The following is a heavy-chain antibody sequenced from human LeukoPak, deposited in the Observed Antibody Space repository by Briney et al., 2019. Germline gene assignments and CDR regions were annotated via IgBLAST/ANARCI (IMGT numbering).Heavy chain of an antibody. Sequence: ASVKVSCKASGYTFSTYPMNWVRQAPGQGLEWMGRINPNSGGTKYAQKFQGRVTMTRDTSITTAYMELSRLRSDDTAVYYCARDVGSNNCENWGQGTLVTVSS. V-gene: IGHV1-2*06. D-gene: IGHD2-2*01. CDR1: GYTFSTYP. J-gene: IGHJ4*02. CDR3: ARDVGSNNCEN. CDR2: INPNSGGT.